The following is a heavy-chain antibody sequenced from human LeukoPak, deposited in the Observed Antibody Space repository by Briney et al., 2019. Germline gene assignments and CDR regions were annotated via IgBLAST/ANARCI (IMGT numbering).Heavy chain of an antibody. CDR1: GGSISSGDYD. Sequence: PSQTLSLTCTVSGGSISSGDYDWSWIRQPPGKGLEWIGYIYYTGSTDYNPSLKSRVTMSLDTSKNQFSLKLSSVTAADTAVYYCARGLHHWYFDLWGRGTLVTVSS. CDR2: IYYTGST. D-gene: IGHD4-11*01. V-gene: IGHV4-61*08. J-gene: IGHJ2*01. CDR3: ARGLHHWYFDL.